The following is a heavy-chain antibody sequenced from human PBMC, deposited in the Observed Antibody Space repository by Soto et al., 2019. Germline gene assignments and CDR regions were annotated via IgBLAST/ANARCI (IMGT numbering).Heavy chain of an antibody. V-gene: IGHV1-46*01. CDR1: GFTFRHYY. D-gene: IGHD1-1*01. Sequence: ASVKVSCKASGFTFRHYYMHWVRQAPGRGLEWMGVVDPSGGSTTYAQTFQGRLTMPRDTSTSTVYMQLTNLRSEDTALYFGARGMYNTGNILPRDYSG. CDR3: ARGMYNTGNILPRDY. CDR2: VDPSGGST. J-gene: IGHJ4*01.